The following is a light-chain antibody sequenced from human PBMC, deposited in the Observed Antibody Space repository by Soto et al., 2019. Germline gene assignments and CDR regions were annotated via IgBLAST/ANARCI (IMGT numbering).Light chain of an antibody. Sequence: QSVLTQPRSVSGSPGQSVTISCTGTSSDVGTYDFVSWYQQHPGKAPRLMIFDVSERPSGVPDRFSGSKSGNTASLTISGLQAADEADYYCCLYEVTFYAFGNATKVTV. V-gene: IGLV2-11*01. CDR3: CLYEVTFYA. CDR1: SSDVGTYDF. J-gene: IGLJ1*01. CDR2: DVS.